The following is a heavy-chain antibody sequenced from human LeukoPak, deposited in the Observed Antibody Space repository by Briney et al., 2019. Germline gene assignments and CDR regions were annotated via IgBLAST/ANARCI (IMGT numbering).Heavy chain of an antibody. CDR3: ARSSLQYYDILTGYYSNWFDP. CDR2: ISYDGSNI. CDR1: GFTFSTYG. J-gene: IGHJ5*02. V-gene: IGHV3-30*03. D-gene: IGHD3-9*01. Sequence: GGSLRLSCAASGFTFSTYGMHWVCQAPGKGLERVAVISYDGSNIYYADSVKGRFTISRDNSKNTLYLQMNSLRAEDTAMYYCARSSLQYYDILTGYYSNWFDPWGQGTLVTVSS.